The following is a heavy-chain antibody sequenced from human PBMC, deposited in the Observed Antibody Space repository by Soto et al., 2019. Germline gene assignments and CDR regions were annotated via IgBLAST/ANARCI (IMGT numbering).Heavy chain of an antibody. CDR1: GDSIIDDNHY. Sequence: QLQLQVSGRGLVKPAESLSLTCTVSGDSIIDDNHYWAWVRQPPGKGLEWIGDVSYSGTTYYIPSLKTRVTISVDTSKNHFSLRLSSVTAADTAVYFCVSHHHNPNFDPWGQGTLVTVSS. V-gene: IGHV4-39*02. CDR3: VSHHHNPNFDP. J-gene: IGHJ5*02. D-gene: IGHD1-1*01. CDR2: VSYSGTT.